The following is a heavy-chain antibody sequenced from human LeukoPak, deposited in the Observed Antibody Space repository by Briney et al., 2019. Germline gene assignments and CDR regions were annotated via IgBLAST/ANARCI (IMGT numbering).Heavy chain of an antibody. V-gene: IGHV4-30-2*01. CDR1: GGSISSGGYS. CDR2: IYHSGST. Sequence: SSETLSLTCTVSGGSISSGGYSWSWIRQPPGKGLEWIGYIYHSGSTYYNPSLKSRVTISVDRSKNQFSLKLSSVTAADTAVYYCARGGGLPIDYWGQGTLVTVSS. J-gene: IGHJ4*02. D-gene: IGHD3-16*01. CDR3: ARGGGLPIDY.